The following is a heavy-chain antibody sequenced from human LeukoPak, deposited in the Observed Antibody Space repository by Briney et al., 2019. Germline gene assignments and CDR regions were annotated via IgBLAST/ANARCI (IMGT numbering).Heavy chain of an antibody. CDR2: IIPIFGTA. D-gene: IGHD3-10*01. CDR3: ARYGSGSYLFDP. CDR1: GGTFSSYA. J-gene: IGHJ5*02. Sequence: ASVKVSCKASGGTFSSYAISWVRQAPGQGLEWMGGIIPIFGTANYAQKFQGRVTITADKSTSTAYMELSSLRSEDTAVYYCARYGSGSYLFDPWGQGTLVTVSS. V-gene: IGHV1-69*06.